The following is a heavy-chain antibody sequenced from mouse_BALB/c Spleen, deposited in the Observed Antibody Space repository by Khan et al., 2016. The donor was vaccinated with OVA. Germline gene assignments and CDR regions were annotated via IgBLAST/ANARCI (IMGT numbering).Heavy chain of an antibody. Sequence: QVQLQQSGPELKKPGVTVKISCKASGYTFTTYGMNWVKQAPGKGLKWMGWINTYTGEPTYIDDFKGRFAFSLETSASTAYLQINNLKNEETATYFCARMGYSGTMDYWGQGTSVTVSS. D-gene: IGHD2-14*01. CDR2: INTYTGEP. V-gene: IGHV9-3-1*01. CDR1: GYTFTTYG. J-gene: IGHJ4*01. CDR3: ARMGYSGTMDY.